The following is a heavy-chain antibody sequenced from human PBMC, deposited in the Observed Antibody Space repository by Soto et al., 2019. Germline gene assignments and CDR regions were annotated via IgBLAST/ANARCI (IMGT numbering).Heavy chain of an antibody. D-gene: IGHD6-19*01. CDR1: GFTFSSYS. V-gene: IGHV3-23*01. CDR3: AKDLTPIAVAGYYGMDV. J-gene: IGHJ6*02. Sequence: PGGSLRLSCAASGFTFSSYSMNWVRQAPGKGLEWVSSISGSGGSTYYADSVKGRFTISRDNSKNTLYLQMNSLRAEDTAVYYCAKDLTPIAVAGYYGMDVWGQGTTVTVSS. CDR2: ISGSGGST.